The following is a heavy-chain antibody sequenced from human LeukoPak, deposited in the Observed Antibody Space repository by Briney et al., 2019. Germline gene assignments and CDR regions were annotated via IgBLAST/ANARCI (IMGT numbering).Heavy chain of an antibody. V-gene: IGHV4-4*09. CDR3: ARQATSASYSYDY. CDR1: GGSFSGYY. CDR2: IYTSGSP. D-gene: IGHD1-26*01. Sequence: SETLSLTCTVSGGSFSGYYWSWIRQPPGEGLEWIGFIYTSGSPSYNPSLKSRVTISIDTSKNQFSLKLSSVTAADTAVYYCARQATSASYSYDYWGQGTLVTVSS. J-gene: IGHJ4*02.